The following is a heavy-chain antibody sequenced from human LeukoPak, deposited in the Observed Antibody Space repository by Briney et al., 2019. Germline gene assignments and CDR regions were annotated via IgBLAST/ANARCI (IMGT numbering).Heavy chain of an antibody. CDR3: ARVYYDFLTGYRPAWYFDL. D-gene: IGHD3-9*01. Sequence: SQTLSLTCTVSGDSISSGDYYWSWIRQPPGKGLEWIGYIYYSGSPYYNPSLKSRITLSVDTSKNQFSLKLSSVTAADTAVYYCARVYYDFLTGYRPAWYFDLWGRGTLVTVSS. J-gene: IGHJ2*01. CDR2: IYYSGSP. V-gene: IGHV4-30-4*01. CDR1: GDSISSGDYY.